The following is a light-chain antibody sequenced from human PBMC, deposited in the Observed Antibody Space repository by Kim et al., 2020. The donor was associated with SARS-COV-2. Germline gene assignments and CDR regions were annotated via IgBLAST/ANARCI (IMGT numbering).Light chain of an antibody. CDR1: QSVSSSY. CDR3: QQYSRPPTT. V-gene: IGKV3-20*01. Sequence: EIVLTQSPGTLSLSPGERATLSCRASQSVSSSYLAWYQQKPGQAPRLLIYGASSRATGIPDRFSGSGSGTDFTLTISRLEPEDFAVYYCQQYSRPPTTFGQGTKVDIK. CDR2: GAS. J-gene: IGKJ1*01.